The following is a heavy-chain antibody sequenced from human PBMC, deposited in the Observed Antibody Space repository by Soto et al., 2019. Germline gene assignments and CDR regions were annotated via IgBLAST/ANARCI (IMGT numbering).Heavy chain of an antibody. D-gene: IGHD6-19*01. V-gene: IGHV1-18*01. J-gene: IGHJ5*02. CDR3: AREPVAGIWFDN. CDR2: INSYNGNT. CDR1: GYTFTSYG. Sequence: QVQLVQSGAEVKKPGASVKVSCKASGYTFTSYGISWVRQAPGQGLEWMGWINSYNGNTNYAQKLQCRVTMTTDTSTSTAYLELRSLRSGDTAVYYCAREPVAGIWFDNWGQGTLVTVST.